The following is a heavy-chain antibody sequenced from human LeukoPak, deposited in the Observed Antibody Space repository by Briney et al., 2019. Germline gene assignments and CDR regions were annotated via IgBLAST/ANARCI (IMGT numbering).Heavy chain of an antibody. CDR2: ISYDGSKK. D-gene: IGHD3-9*01. J-gene: IGHJ4*02. Sequence: GRSLRLSCAASGFTFSNYGIHWVRQAPGKGLEWVAVISYDGSKKYYADSVKGRFTISRDNSKNTLYLQMNSLRAEDTAVYYCAKLVLLRYFDWLLSHFDYWGQGTLVTVSS. CDR3: AKLVLLRYFDWLLSHFDY. CDR1: GFTFSNYG. V-gene: IGHV3-30*18.